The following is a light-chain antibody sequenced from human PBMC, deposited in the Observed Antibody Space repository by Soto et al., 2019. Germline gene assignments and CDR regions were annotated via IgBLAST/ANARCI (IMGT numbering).Light chain of an antibody. Sequence: EIVMTQSPATLSVSPGERATLSCRASQSVSSNLAWYHQKPGQAPRLIIYDASTRATGIPARLSGSGSGTESALTVSRMQSEDFAVYYCQQYNDGLTFGGGTKVEIK. CDR1: QSVSSN. J-gene: IGKJ4*01. CDR3: QQYNDGLT. CDR2: DAS. V-gene: IGKV3-15*01.